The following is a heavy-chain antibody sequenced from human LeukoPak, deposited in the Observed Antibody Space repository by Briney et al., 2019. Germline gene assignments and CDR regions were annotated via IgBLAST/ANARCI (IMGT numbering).Heavy chain of an antibody. V-gene: IGHV4-34*01. D-gene: IGHD6-13*01. CDR1: GGSISSYY. J-gene: IGHJ4*02. CDR3: ARFKPRGYSSSWTPFGY. CDR2: INHSGST. Sequence: SETLSLTCTVSGGSISSYYWSWIRQPPGKGLEWIGEINHSGSTNYNPSLKSRVTISVDTSKNQFSLKLSSVTAADTAVYYCARFKPRGYSSSWTPFGYWGQGTLVTVSS.